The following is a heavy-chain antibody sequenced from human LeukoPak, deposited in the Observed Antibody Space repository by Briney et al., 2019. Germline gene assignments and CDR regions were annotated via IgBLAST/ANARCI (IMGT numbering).Heavy chain of an antibody. CDR3: ARDLARPNDY. CDR2: IYSGGST. Sequence: GGSLRLSCAASGFTVSSNYMSWVRQAPGKGLEWVSVIYSGGSTYYADSVKGRFTISRDNAKNTLYLQMNSLRAEDTAVYYCARDLARPNDYWGQGTLVTVSS. J-gene: IGHJ4*02. V-gene: IGHV3-53*01. CDR1: GFTVSSNY.